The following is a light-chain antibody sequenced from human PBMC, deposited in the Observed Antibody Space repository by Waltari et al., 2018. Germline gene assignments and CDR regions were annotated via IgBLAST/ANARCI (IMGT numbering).Light chain of an antibody. CDR2: AAS. V-gene: IGKV3D-20*01. J-gene: IGKJ4*01. CDR1: QSVSSSY. Sequence: EIVLTQSPATLSLSPGGRATLSCGASQSVSSSYLAWYQQKPGLAPRLLIHAASSRATGIPDRFSGSGSGTDFTLTISRLETEDFAVYYCQQYGSSPTTFGGGTKVEIK. CDR3: QQYGSSPTT.